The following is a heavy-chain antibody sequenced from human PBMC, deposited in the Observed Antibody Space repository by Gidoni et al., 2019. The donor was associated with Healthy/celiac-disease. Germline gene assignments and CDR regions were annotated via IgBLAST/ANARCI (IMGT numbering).Heavy chain of an antibody. V-gene: IGHV3-23*01. CDR1: GFTFNSYA. D-gene: IGHD2-8*01. J-gene: IGHJ4*02. Sequence: EMQLLESGGGLVQPGGSLRLSCAASGFTFNSYAMSWVRQAPGKGLEWVSGISDSGDSTYYADAVRGRITISRDNSKSTLYLRMNGLRVDDTAVYYCAKDGSPSMVLETSAIDYWGQGTLVTVSS. CDR2: ISDSGDST. CDR3: AKDGSPSMVLETSAIDY.